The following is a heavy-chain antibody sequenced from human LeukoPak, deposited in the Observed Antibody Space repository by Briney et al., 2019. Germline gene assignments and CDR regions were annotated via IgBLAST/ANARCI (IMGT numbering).Heavy chain of an antibody. V-gene: IGHV1-18*04. D-gene: IGHD2-2*01. J-gene: IGHJ4*02. CDR1: GYTFTNYY. CDR3: ARDRRLDYQLPADH. CDR2: ISGYNGNA. Sequence: ASVKVSCKASGYTFTNYYIHWVRQAPGQGLEWMGWISGYNGNAKYAHKFQGRITMTTDTSTSTAYLEVRSLRSDDTAVYYCARDRRLDYQLPADHWGQGTLVTVSS.